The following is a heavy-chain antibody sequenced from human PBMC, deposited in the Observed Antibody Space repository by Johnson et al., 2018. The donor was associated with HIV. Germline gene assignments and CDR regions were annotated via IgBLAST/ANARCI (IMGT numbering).Heavy chain of an antibody. CDR1: GFTFSSYA. V-gene: IGHV3-33*08. Sequence: QVQLVESGGGVVQPGRSLRLSCAASGFTFSSYAMSWVRQAPGKGLEWVAVIWYDGSNKYYADSVKGRFTISRDNSKHTLYLQMNSLRADDTAVYYCARSRQVGTPDAFDIWGQGTMVTVSS. CDR3: ARSRQVGTPDAFDI. D-gene: IGHD1-14*01. CDR2: IWYDGSNK. J-gene: IGHJ3*02.